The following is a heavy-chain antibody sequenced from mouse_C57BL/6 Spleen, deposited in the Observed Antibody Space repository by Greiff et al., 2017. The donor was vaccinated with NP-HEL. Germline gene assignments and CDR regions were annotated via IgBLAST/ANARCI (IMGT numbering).Heavy chain of an antibody. J-gene: IGHJ4*01. V-gene: IGHV2-2*01. CDR1: GFSLTSYG. CDR2: IWSGGST. Sequence: QVQLKESGPGLVQPSQSLSITCTVSGFSLTSYGVHWVRQSPGKGLEWLGVIWSGGSTDYHAAFISRLSISKDNSKSQVFFKMNSLQADDTAIYYCARKGRWDYAMDYWGQGTSVTVSS. CDR3: ARKGRWDYAMDY.